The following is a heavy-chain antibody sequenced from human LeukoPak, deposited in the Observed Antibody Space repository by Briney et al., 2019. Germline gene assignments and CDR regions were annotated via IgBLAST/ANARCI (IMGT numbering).Heavy chain of an antibody. CDR2: IYYSGST. D-gene: IGHD6-13*01. V-gene: IGHV4-39*07. CDR1: GGSISSSSYY. J-gene: IGHJ4*02. CDR3: ARDLGTSIAAAAPGY. Sequence: SETLSLTCTVSGGSISSSSYYWGWIRQPPGKGLEWIGSIYYSGSTYYNPSLKSRVTISVDTSKNQFFLKLSSVTAADTAVYYCARDLGTSIAAAAPGYWGQGTLVTVSS.